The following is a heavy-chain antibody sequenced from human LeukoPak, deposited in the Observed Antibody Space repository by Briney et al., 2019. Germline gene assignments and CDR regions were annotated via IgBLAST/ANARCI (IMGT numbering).Heavy chain of an antibody. CDR2: IRYDGRNK. CDR3: ARDNRGRYSSSWYEDPASVWFDP. Sequence: PGGSLRLSCAASGFTFSSYAMHWVRQAPGKGLEWVAFIRYDGRNKYYADSVKGRFTISRDNSKNTLYLQMNSLRAEDTAVYYCARDNRGRYSSSWYEDPASVWFDPWGQGTLVTVSS. V-gene: IGHV3-30*02. D-gene: IGHD6-13*01. J-gene: IGHJ5*02. CDR1: GFTFSSYA.